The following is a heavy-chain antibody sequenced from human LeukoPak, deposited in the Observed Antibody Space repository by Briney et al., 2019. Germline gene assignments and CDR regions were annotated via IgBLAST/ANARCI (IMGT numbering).Heavy chain of an antibody. CDR2: INHSGST. V-gene: IGHV4-34*01. Sequence: SETLSLTCTVYGGSFSGYYWSWIRQPPGKGLEWIGEINHSGSTNYNPSLKSRVTISVDTSKNQFSLKLSSVTAADTAAYYCARHLDYGDYGGYYYYMDVWGKGTTVTISS. J-gene: IGHJ6*03. D-gene: IGHD4-17*01. CDR1: GGSFSGYY. CDR3: ARHLDYGDYGGYYYYMDV.